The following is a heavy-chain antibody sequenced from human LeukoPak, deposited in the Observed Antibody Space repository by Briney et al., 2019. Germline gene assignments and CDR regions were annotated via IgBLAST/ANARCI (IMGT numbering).Heavy chain of an antibody. J-gene: IGHJ2*01. CDR3: ARVPPDYGGNGWHFDL. D-gene: IGHD4-23*01. CDR2: IYYSGST. CDR1: GGSVSSGSSY. Sequence: SETLSLTCTVSGGSVSSGSSYWSWIRQPPGKGLEWIGYIYYSGSTNYNPSLKSRVTISVDTSKNQFSLKLSSVTAADTAVYYCARVPPDYGGNGWHFDLWGRGTLVTVSS. V-gene: IGHV4-61*01.